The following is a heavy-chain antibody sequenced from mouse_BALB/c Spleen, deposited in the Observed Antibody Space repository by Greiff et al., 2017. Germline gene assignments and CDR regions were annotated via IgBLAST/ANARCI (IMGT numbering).Heavy chain of an antibody. CDR2: IYPGNSDT. D-gene: IGHD2-4*01. CDR1: GYSFTSYW. V-gene: IGHV1-5*01. CDR3: TRGSYYDYGDWFAY. Sequence: VQLQQSGTVLARPGASVKMSCKASGYSFTSYWMHWVKQRPGQGLEWIGAIYPGNSDTSYNQKFKGKAKLTAVTSASTAYMELSSLTNEDSAVYYCTRGSYYDYGDWFAYWGQGTLVTVSA. J-gene: IGHJ3*01.